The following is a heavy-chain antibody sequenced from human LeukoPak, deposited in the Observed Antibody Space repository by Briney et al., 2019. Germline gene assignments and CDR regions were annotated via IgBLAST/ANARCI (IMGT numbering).Heavy chain of an antibody. CDR1: GYTFTSNY. J-gene: IGHJ5*02. D-gene: IGHD5-24*01. CDR3: ARDNEVRDEAWWFNP. CDR2: ISPSGGST. V-gene: IGHV1-46*01. Sequence: ASVKVSCTASGYTFTSNYMHWVRQAPGHGPECMGVISPSGGSTTYAQKFPGGVTLTSDMSTCADYLELRSLRSEDTVLYYCARDNEVRDEAWWFNPWGQGTLVTVSS.